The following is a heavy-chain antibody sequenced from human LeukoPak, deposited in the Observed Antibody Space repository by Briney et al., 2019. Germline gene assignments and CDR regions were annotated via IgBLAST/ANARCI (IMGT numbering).Heavy chain of an antibody. D-gene: IGHD6-19*01. J-gene: IGHJ4*02. CDR2: VNHSGST. CDR3: ARGKGSGWTFDY. V-gene: IGHV4-34*01. Sequence: SETLSLTCAVYGGSFSGYYWTWIRQPPGKGREWIGEVNHSGSTKHNPSLKSRVTISVDTSKNKFSLKLSSVTAADTAVYYCARGKGSGWTFDYWGQGTLVTVSS. CDR1: GGSFSGYY.